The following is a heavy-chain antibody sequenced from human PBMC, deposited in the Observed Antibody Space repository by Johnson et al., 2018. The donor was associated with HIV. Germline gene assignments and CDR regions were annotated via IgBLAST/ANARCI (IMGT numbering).Heavy chain of an antibody. CDR2: ISSSGSTI. CDR3: ASWGVGSSWNHDAFDI. D-gene: IGHD6-13*01. CDR1: GFTFSDYY. Sequence: QVQLVESGGGVVQPGRSLRLSCSASGFTFSDYYITWIRQAPGKGLEWISSISSSGSTIYYAASVKGRFTSSRDNSKNSLYLQMNSLRAEDTAVYYCASWGVGSSWNHDAFDIWGQGTMVTVSS. J-gene: IGHJ3*02. V-gene: IGHV3-11*04.